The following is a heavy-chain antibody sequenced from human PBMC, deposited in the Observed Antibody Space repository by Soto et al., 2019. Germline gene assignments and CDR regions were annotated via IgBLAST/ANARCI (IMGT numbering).Heavy chain of an antibody. D-gene: IGHD3-3*01. J-gene: IGHJ4*02. V-gene: IGHV4-34*01. CDR2: INHSGIT. Sequence: QVHLQQWGAGLLKSSETLSLTCAVYGGSFSGYYWSWIRQPPGKGLEWIGEINHSGITNYNPSLNSRFTISVDTSKNQFSLNLSSMTAADTAVYYCARGSVDYNFWSGYYSRFYYFDFWGQGTLVTVSS. CDR3: ARGSVDYNFWSGYYSRFYYFDF. CDR1: GGSFSGYY.